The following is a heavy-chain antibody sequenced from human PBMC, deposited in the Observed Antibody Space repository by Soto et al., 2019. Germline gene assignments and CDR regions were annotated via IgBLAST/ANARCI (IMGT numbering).Heavy chain of an antibody. J-gene: IGHJ6*02. CDR2: INHSGST. CDR1: GGSFTGYY. CDR3: ARTGGMDL. Sequence: QVQLQQWGAGLLKPSETLSLTCAVYGGSFTGYYWSWLRQPPGKGPEWIGEINHSGSTKYNPSLENRVTISVDTSKNQFSMRMISVSAADTAVYYCARTGGMDLWSQGATVTVSS. V-gene: IGHV4-34*01.